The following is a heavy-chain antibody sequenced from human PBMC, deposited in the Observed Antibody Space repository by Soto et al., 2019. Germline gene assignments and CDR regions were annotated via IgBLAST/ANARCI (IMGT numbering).Heavy chain of an antibody. J-gene: IGHJ6*03. V-gene: IGHV1-8*01. D-gene: IGHD2-15*01. CDR2: MNPNSGNT. CDR3: ARGRRVLGYCSGGSCLSAYYMDV. CDR1: GYTFTSYD. Sequence: VSVKVSCKGSGYTFTSYDINWVRQATGQGLEWMGWMNPNSGNTGYAQKFQGRVTMTRNTSISTAYMELSSLRSEDTAVYYCARGRRVLGYCSGGSCLSAYYMDVWGKGTTVTVSS.